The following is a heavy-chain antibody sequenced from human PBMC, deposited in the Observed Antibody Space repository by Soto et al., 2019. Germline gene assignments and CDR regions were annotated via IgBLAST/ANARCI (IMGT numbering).Heavy chain of an antibody. CDR3: AKADKYYDILTGYQPRGYFDY. CDR1: GFTFSSYA. CDR2: ISGSGGST. Sequence: GGSLRLSCAASGFTFSSYAMSWVRQAPGKGLEWVSAISGSGGSTYYADSVKGRFTISRDNSKNTLYLQMNSLRAEDTAVYYCAKADKYYDILTGYQPRGYFDYWGQGTLVTVSS. J-gene: IGHJ4*02. D-gene: IGHD3-9*01. V-gene: IGHV3-23*01.